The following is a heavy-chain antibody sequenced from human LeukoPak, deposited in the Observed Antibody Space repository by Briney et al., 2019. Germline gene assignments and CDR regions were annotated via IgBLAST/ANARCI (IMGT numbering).Heavy chain of an antibody. Sequence: GGSLRLSCAASGFTLSSYSMNWVRQAPGKGLEWVSSISSSSSYIYYADSVKGRFTISRDNAKNSLYLQMNSLRAEDTAVYYCARGLIHYYHSSGYYPRAFDIWGQGTMVTVSS. V-gene: IGHV3-21*01. CDR2: ISSSSSYI. CDR1: GFTLSSYS. CDR3: ARGLIHYYHSSGYYPRAFDI. D-gene: IGHD3-22*01. J-gene: IGHJ3*02.